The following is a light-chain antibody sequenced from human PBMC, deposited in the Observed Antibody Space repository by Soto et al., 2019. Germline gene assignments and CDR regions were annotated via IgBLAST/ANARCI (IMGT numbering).Light chain of an antibody. CDR2: EVS. V-gene: IGLV2-14*01. J-gene: IGLJ1*01. CDR1: SSDIGGYNY. CDR3: SSDTSSITLYV. Sequence: QSVLTQPASVSGSPGQSITISCAGTSSDIGGYNYVSWYQQHPGKAPKVMIYEVSNRPSGVSNRFSGSKSANTASLPISGLQAEDEAQYYCSSDTSSITLYVFGSGT.